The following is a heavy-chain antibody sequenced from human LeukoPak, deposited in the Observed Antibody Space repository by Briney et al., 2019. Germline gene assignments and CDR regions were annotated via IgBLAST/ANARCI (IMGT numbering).Heavy chain of an antibody. J-gene: IGHJ4*02. CDR1: GFTFGSYS. D-gene: IGHD6-13*01. CDR2: ISTSSDYI. V-gene: IGHV3-21*01. CDR3: VRDSSWFDN. Sequence: GGTLRLFCAASGFTFGSYSMNWVRQASGKGLEWVTSISTSSDYIYYADSVKGRFTISRDNAKNSLYLQMNSLRVEDTAVYYCVRDSSWFDNWGQGTLVTVSS.